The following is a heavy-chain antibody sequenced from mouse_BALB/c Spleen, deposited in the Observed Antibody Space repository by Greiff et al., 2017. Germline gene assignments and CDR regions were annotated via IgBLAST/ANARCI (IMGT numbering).Heavy chain of an antibody. V-gene: IGHV1-4*01. CDR1: GYTFTSYT. D-gene: IGHD2-10*02. J-gene: IGHJ3*01. CDR3: ARDEYGNFI. CDR2: INPSSGYT. Sequence: QVQLKESGAELARPGASVKMSCKASGYTFTSYTMHWVKQRPGQGLEWIGYINPSSGYTNYNQKFKDKATLTADKSSSTAYMQLSSLTSEDSAVYYCARDEYGNFIWGQGTLVTVSA.